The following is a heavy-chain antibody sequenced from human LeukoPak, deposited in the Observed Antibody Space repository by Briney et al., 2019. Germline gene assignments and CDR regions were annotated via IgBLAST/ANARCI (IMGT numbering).Heavy chain of an antibody. V-gene: IGHV3-7*01. D-gene: IGHD7-27*01. CDR3: ARWTNSDSDY. Sequence: PGGSLRLSCAASGFIFSNYWMSWVRQAPGKGLEWVANIKQDGSDKYYVDSVKGRFTISRDNAKNSLYLQMNSLRAEDTAVYYCARWTNSDSDYWGQGTLVTVSS. CDR2: IKQDGSDK. J-gene: IGHJ4*02. CDR1: GFIFSNYW.